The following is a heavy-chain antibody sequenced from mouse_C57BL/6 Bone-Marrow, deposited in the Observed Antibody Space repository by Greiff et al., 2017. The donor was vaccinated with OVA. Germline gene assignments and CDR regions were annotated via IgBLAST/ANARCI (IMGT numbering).Heavy chain of an antibody. J-gene: IGHJ2*01. V-gene: IGHV1-61*01. D-gene: IGHD1-1*01. CDR1: GYTFTSYW. CDR2: IYPSDSET. Sequence: QVQLQQPGAELVRPGSSVKLSCKASGYTFTSYWMDWVKQRPGQGLEWIGNIYPSDSETHYNQKFKDKATLTVDKSSSTAYMQLSSLTSEDSAVYYCAREGDYYGSSYEDYWGQGTTLTVSS. CDR3: AREGDYYGSSYEDY.